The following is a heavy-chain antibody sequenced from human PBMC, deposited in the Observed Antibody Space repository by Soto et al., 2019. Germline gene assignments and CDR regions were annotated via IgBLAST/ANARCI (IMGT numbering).Heavy chain of an antibody. CDR3: ARFYYDFWSGYQNYGMDV. D-gene: IGHD3-3*01. CDR1: GYSFTSYW. Sequence: GESLKISCKGSGYSFTSYWIGWVRQMPGKGLEWMGIIYPGDSDTRYSPSFQGQVTISADKSISTAYLQWSSLKASDTAMYYCARFYYDFWSGYQNYGMDVWGQGTTVTVSS. CDR2: IYPGDSDT. J-gene: IGHJ6*02. V-gene: IGHV5-51*01.